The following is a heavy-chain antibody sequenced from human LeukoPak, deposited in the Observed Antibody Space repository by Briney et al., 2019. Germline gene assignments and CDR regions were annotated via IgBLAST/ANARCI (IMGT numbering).Heavy chain of an antibody. CDR2: ITYSGRT. CDR1: AASGSSDS. CDR3: ARRTRSFSYTYGDAYYYYYMDV. D-gene: IGHD5-18*01. J-gene: IGHJ6*03. Sequence: SQTLSPTCTVSAASGSSDSSSSIRHPPGDGLEWIGYITYSGRTSYIPSLKSGVTISVDPSKGQLSLKLRSVTAADTAVYYCARRTRSFSYTYGDAYYYYYMDVWGKGTTVIVS. V-gene: IGHV4-59*02.